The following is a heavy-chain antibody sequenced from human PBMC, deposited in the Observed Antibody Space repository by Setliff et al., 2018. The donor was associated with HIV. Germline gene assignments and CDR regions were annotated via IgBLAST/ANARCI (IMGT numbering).Heavy chain of an antibody. CDR1: GGSISSYY. J-gene: IGHJ4*02. V-gene: IGHV4-59*05. CDR2: IYYSGST. Sequence: PSETLSLTCTVSGGSISSYYWSWIRQPPGKGLEWIGSIYYSGSTYYNPSLKSRVTISVDTSKNQFSLKLSSVTAADTAVYYCARRSGWSLDYWGQGTLVTVSS. D-gene: IGHD6-19*01. CDR3: ARRSGWSLDY.